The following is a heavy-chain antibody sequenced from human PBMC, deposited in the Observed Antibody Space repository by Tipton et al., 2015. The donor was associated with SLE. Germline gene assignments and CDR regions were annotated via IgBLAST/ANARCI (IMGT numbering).Heavy chain of an antibody. CDR2: INSDGSST. D-gene: IGHD4/OR15-4a*01. Sequence: GSLRLSCAASGFTFSRHWMHWVRQAPGKGLVWVSRINSDGSSTSYMDSVKGRFTISRDNAKNTVFLQMNALRAEDTAVYYCARIDYPRGASPLDCWGQGTPVTVSS. V-gene: IGHV3-74*01. J-gene: IGHJ4*02. CDR3: ARIDYPRGASPLDC. CDR1: GFTFSRHW.